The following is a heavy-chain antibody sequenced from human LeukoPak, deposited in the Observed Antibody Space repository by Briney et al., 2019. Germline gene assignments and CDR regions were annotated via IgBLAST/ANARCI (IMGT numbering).Heavy chain of an antibody. CDR3: ARGLIRASVLLWFGESPTGYYYYMDV. D-gene: IGHD3-10*01. V-gene: IGHV4-34*01. J-gene: IGHJ6*03. CDR2: INHRGST. CDR1: GGSFSGYY. Sequence: PSETLSLTCAVYGGSFSGYYWSWIRQPPGKGLEWIGEINHRGSTHYNPSLKSRVTISVDTSKNQFSLKLSSVTAADTAAYYCARGLIRASVLLWFGESPTGYYYYMDVWGKGTTATVS.